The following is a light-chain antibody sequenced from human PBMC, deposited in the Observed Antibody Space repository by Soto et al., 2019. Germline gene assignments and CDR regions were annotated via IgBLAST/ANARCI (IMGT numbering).Light chain of an antibody. Sequence: EIVLTQFTGTLSLSPGERATLSCRASQSVSSSYLAWYRQKPGQAPRLLIYGASSRATGIPDRFSGSVSGTDFTLTISRLEPEDFAVYYCQQYGRSPLTFGGGTKVDIK. CDR1: QSVSSSY. CDR3: QQYGRSPLT. CDR2: GAS. V-gene: IGKV3-20*01. J-gene: IGKJ4*01.